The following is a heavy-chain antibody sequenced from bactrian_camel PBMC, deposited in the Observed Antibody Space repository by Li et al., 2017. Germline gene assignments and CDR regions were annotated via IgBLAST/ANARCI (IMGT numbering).Heavy chain of an antibody. CDR2: ITSSGGTT. Sequence: VQLVESGGGLVQPGGSLRLSCAASGFTFSSYYMSWVRQAPGKGLEWVSSITSSGGTTAYVDSVKGRFTIPRDNAKNTLYLQLNSLKTEETAMYYCVKDLSSWSQMLIFAYWGQGTQVTVS. D-gene: IGHD1*01. CDR3: VKDLSSWSQMLIFAY. J-gene: IGHJ6*01. V-gene: IGHV3S40*01. CDR1: GFTFSSYY.